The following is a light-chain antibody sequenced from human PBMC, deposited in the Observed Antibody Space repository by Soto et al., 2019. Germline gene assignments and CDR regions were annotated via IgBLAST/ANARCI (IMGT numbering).Light chain of an antibody. Sequence: QMAQFPSTLSASVGDTVKITCRASQSISTWLAWYQQKPGKAPKILIYKASTLESGVPSRFSGSGSGTEFTLTISSLQPDDFATYYCQKYNSYSTFGQGTKVEIK. J-gene: IGKJ1*01. CDR3: QKYNSYST. CDR2: KAS. V-gene: IGKV1-5*03. CDR1: QSISTW.